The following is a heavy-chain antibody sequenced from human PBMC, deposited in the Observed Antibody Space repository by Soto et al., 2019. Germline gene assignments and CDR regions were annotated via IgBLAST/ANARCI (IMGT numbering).Heavy chain of an antibody. CDR1: GFTFSSYG. D-gene: IGHD6-13*01. CDR2: IWYDGSNK. Sequence: GGSLRLSCAASGFTFSSYGMHWVRQAPGKGLEWVAVIWYDGSNKYYADSVKGRFTISRDNSKNTLYLQMNSLRAEDTAVYYCARVGAAAGARDYYYYMDVWGKGTTVTVSS. J-gene: IGHJ6*03. V-gene: IGHV3-33*01. CDR3: ARVGAAAGARDYYYYMDV.